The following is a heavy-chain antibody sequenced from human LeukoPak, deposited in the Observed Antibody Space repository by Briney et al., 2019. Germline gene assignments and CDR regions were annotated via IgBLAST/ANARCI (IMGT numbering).Heavy chain of an antibody. CDR1: GYTFTGYY. Sequence: GASVKVSCKASGYTFTGYYMHWVRQAPGQGLEWMGWINPNSGGTNYAQKFQGRVTMTRDTSISTAYMELSRLRSDDTAVYYCLSYYDFWRTSLDAFDIWGQGTMVTVSS. D-gene: IGHD3-3*01. CDR3: LSYYDFWRTSLDAFDI. V-gene: IGHV1-2*02. J-gene: IGHJ3*02. CDR2: INPNSGGT.